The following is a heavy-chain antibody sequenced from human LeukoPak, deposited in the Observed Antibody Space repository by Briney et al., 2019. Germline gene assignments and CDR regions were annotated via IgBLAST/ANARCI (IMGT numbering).Heavy chain of an antibody. Sequence: SQTLSLTCTVSGGSISSSSYYWSWIRQHPGKGLEWIGYIYYSGSTYYNPSLKSRVTISVDTSKNQFSLKLSSVTAADTAVYYCAREGLLWFGEFYYWGQGTLVTVSS. V-gene: IGHV4-31*03. J-gene: IGHJ4*02. CDR2: IYYSGST. D-gene: IGHD3-10*01. CDR3: AREGLLWFGEFYY. CDR1: GGSISSSSYY.